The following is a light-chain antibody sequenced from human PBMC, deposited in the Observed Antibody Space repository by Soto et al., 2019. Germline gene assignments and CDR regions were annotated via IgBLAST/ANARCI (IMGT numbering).Light chain of an antibody. CDR1: SSDVGGYNY. CDR2: DVI. CDR3: CSFAGGNTFA. Sequence: QSALTQPRSVSGSPGQSVTISCTGTSSDVGGYNYVSWYQQHPGKAPKLMIYDVIKRPSGVPDRSSGSKSGTTASLTISGLQAEDEADYYCCSFAGGNTFAFGTGTKLTVL. J-gene: IGLJ1*01. V-gene: IGLV2-11*01.